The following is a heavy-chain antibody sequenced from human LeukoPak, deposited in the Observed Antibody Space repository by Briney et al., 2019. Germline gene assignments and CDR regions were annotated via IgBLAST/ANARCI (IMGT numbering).Heavy chain of an antibody. J-gene: IGHJ2*01. CDR1: GGTFSSYA. Sequence: GASVKVSCKASGGTFSSYAISWVRQAPGQGLEWMGGIIPIFGTANCAQKFQGRVTITTDESTSTAYMELSSLRSEDTAVYYCATPRSPDWYFDLWGRGTLVTVSS. CDR2: IIPIFGTA. CDR3: ATPRSPDWYFDL. V-gene: IGHV1-69*05.